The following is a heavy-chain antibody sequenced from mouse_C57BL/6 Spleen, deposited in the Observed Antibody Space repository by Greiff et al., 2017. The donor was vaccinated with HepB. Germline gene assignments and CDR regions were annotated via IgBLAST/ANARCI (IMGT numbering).Heavy chain of an antibody. Sequence: QVQLKESGTELVKPGASVKLSCKASGYTFTSYWMHWVKQRPGQGLEWIGNINPSNGGTNYNEKFKSKATLTVDKSSSTAYMQLSSLTSEDSAVYYCARDYGYDDWYFDVWGTGTTVTVSS. V-gene: IGHV1-53*01. CDR3: ARDYGYDDWYFDV. CDR1: GYTFTSYW. D-gene: IGHD2-2*01. J-gene: IGHJ1*03. CDR2: INPSNGGT.